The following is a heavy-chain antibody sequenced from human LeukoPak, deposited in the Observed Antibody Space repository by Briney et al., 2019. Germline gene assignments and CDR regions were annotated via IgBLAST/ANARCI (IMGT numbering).Heavy chain of an antibody. D-gene: IGHD7-27*01. V-gene: IGHV4-59*08. J-gene: IGHJ4*02. CDR2: IYYSGST. CDR1: GGSIIGYY. Sequence: PSETLSLTCTVSGGSIIGYYWSWIRQPPGMGLDWIGFIYYSGSTYYNPSLKSRVTISVDTSKNRFSLKLSTVTAADTAVYYCARRPTGDPKFDYWGQGTLVTVSS. CDR3: ARRPTGDPKFDY.